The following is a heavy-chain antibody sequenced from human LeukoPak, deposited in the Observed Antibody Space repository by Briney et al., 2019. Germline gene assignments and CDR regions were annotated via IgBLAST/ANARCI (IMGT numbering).Heavy chain of an antibody. Sequence: GGSLRLSCAASGFILSDYNMDWVRQAPGKGLEWIGRTGSKGSNYIREYAASVKGRFAISREDSKSSVYLQINSLTTEDTAVYYCARDKSGSYDYCGQGTLVTVSS. CDR2: TGSKGSNYIR. J-gene: IGHJ4*02. CDR1: GFILSDYN. CDR3: ARDKSGSYDY. V-gene: IGHV3-72*01. D-gene: IGHD1-26*01.